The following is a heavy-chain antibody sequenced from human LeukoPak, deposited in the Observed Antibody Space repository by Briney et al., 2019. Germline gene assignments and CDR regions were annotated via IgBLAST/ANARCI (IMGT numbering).Heavy chain of an antibody. CDR1: GFTFSSYA. CDR2: ISGSGGST. J-gene: IGHJ1*01. Sequence: GGSLRLSCAASGFTFSSYATSWVRQAPGKGLEWVSAISGSGGSTYYADSVKGRFTISRDNSKNTLYLQMNSLRAEDTAVYYCAKASITMVRGDPAEYFQHWGQGTLVTVSS. D-gene: IGHD3-10*01. CDR3: AKASITMVRGDPAEYFQH. V-gene: IGHV3-23*01.